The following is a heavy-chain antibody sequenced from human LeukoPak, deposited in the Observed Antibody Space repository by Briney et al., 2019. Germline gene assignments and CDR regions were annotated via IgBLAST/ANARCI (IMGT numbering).Heavy chain of an antibody. CDR2: IWYDGSNK. CDR1: GFTFSSYG. J-gene: IGHJ4*02. D-gene: IGHD3-10*01. CDR3: AKDSTPTDYYGSAADY. V-gene: IGHV3-33*03. Sequence: PGGSLRLSCAASGFTFSSYGMHWVRQAPGKGLEWVAVIWYDGSNKYYADSVEGRFTISRDNSKNTLYLHMNSLRAEDTAVYYCAKDSTPTDYYGSAADYWGQGTLVTVSS.